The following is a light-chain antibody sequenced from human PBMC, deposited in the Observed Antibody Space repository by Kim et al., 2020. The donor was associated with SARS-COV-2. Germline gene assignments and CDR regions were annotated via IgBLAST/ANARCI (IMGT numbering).Light chain of an antibody. CDR2: DVS. CDR1: SSDVGGYNF. CDR3: SSYAGSNNYV. Sequence: GQSVTISCTGTSSDVGGYNFVSWYQHHPGKAPKLMIYDVSKRPSGVPDRFSGSKSGNTASLTVSGLQAEDEADYYCSSYAGSNNYVFGTGTKVTVL. J-gene: IGLJ1*01. V-gene: IGLV2-8*01.